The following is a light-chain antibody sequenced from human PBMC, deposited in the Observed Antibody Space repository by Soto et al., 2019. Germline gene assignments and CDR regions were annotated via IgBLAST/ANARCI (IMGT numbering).Light chain of an antibody. J-gene: IGKJ1*01. Sequence: DIQMTQSPSSLSASVGDRVTITCRASQGISRYLNWYQHIPGKAPKLLVYAAATLQTGVPSRFSGTGSGTDFTLTISSLHPEDFATYYCQQSYIAPRTFGQGTKVDIK. CDR1: QGISRY. CDR2: AAA. CDR3: QQSYIAPRT. V-gene: IGKV1-39*01.